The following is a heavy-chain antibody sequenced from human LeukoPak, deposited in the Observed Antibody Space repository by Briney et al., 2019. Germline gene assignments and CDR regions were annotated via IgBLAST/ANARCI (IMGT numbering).Heavy chain of an antibody. V-gene: IGHV4-4*07. CDR1: GGSISSYY. CDR3: ARDEGTAMVTFAFDI. J-gene: IGHJ3*02. CDR2: IYTSGST. D-gene: IGHD5-18*01. Sequence: TSETQSLTCTVSGGSISSYYWSWIRQPAGKGLEWIGRIYTSGSTNYNPSLKSRVTMSVDTSKNQFSLKLSSVTAADTAVYYCARDEGTAMVTFAFDIWGQGTMVTVSS.